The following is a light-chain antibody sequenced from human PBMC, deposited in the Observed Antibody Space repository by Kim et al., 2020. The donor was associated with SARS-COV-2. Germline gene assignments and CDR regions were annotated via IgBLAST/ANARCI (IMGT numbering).Light chain of an antibody. CDR1: NIGSKS. CDR2: DDS. V-gene: IGLV3-21*03. Sequence: SYELTQPPSVSVAPGKTARITCGGNNIGSKSVHWYQQKPGQAPVLVVYDDSDLPSGIPERFSGSNSGNTATLTISRVEAGDEADYYCQVWDSSSDHPHVVFGGGTQLTVL. CDR3: QVWDSSSDHPHVV. J-gene: IGLJ2*01.